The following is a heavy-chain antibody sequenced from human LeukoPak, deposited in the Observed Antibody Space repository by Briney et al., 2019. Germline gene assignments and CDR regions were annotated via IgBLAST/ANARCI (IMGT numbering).Heavy chain of an antibody. D-gene: IGHD2-21*01. CDR3: AWDESISTALP. CDR1: GFTFSSYA. Sequence: GGSLRLSCAASGFTFSSYAISWVRQAPGQGLEWMGGIIPIFGTANYAQKFQGRVTITTDESTSTAYMELRSLRSDDTAVYYCAWDESISTALPWGQGTLVTVSS. CDR2: IIPIFGTA. V-gene: IGHV1-69*05. J-gene: IGHJ5*02.